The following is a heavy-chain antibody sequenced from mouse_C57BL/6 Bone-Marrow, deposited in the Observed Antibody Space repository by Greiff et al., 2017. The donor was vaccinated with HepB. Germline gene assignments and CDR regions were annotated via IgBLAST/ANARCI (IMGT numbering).Heavy chain of an antibody. D-gene: IGHD2-1*01. V-gene: IGHV1-47*01. CDR1: GYTFTTYP. J-gene: IGHJ2*01. CDR2: FHPYNDDT. Sequence: QVQLQQSGAELVKPGASVKMSCKASGYTFTTYPIEWMKQNHGKSLEWIGNFHPYNDDTKYNEKFKGKATLTVEKSSSTVYLELIRLTSDDSAVYSCARRSYYGPHFDYWGQGTTLTVSS. CDR3: ARRSYYGPHFDY.